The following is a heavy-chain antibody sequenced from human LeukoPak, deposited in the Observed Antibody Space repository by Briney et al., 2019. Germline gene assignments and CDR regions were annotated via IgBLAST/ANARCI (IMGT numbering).Heavy chain of an antibody. D-gene: IGHD3-10*01. CDR3: ARHRYRFGPYYFDY. CDR1: GGSISSSSYY. Sequence: PSETLSLTCTVSGGSISSSSYYWGWIRQPPGKGLEWIGEINHSGSTNYNPSLKSRVTISVDTSKNQFSLKLSSVTAADTAVYYCARHRYRFGPYYFDYWGQGTLVTVSS. V-gene: IGHV4-39*01. CDR2: INHSGST. J-gene: IGHJ4*02.